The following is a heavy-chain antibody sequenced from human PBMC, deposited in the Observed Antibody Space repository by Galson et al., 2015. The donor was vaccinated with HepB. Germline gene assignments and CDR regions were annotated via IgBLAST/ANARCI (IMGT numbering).Heavy chain of an antibody. J-gene: IGHJ5*02. CDR2: INSDGSTT. D-gene: IGHD1-26*01. V-gene: IGHV3-74*01. CDR3: AREVGILGWFDP. CDR1: GFTFSSYW. Sequence: SLRLSCAASGFTFSSYWMHWIRQAPGKGLVWVSRINSDGSTTSYADSVKGRFTISRDNAKNTLYLQMNSLRAEDTAVYYCAREVGILGWFDPWGQGTLVTVSS.